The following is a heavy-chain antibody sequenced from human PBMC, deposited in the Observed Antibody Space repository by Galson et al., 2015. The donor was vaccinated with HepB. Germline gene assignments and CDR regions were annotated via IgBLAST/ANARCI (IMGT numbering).Heavy chain of an antibody. CDR1: GFTFSSYA. V-gene: IGHV3-30-3*01. CDR3: ARGGRAAAGDGQRRIDY. Sequence: SLRLSCAASGFTFSSYAMHWVRQAPGKGLEWVAVISYDGSNKYYADSVKGRFTISRDNSKNTLYLQMNSLRAEDTAVYYCARGGRAAAGDGQRRIDYWGQGTLVTVSS. D-gene: IGHD6-13*01. J-gene: IGHJ4*02. CDR2: ISYDGSNK.